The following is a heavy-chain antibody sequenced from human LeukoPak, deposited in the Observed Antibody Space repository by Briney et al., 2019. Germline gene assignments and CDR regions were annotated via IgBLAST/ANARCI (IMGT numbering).Heavy chain of an antibody. V-gene: IGHV3-11*01. CDR3: ARSTSSGWYQRYFDL. J-gene: IGHJ2*01. CDR1: GFTFSDYY. D-gene: IGHD6-19*01. Sequence: PGGSLRLSCAASGFTFSDYYMSWIRQAPGKGLEWVSYISSSGSTIYYADSVKGRFTISRDNAKNSLYLQMNSPRAEDTAVYYCARSTSSGWYQRYFDLWGRGTLVTVSS. CDR2: ISSSGSTI.